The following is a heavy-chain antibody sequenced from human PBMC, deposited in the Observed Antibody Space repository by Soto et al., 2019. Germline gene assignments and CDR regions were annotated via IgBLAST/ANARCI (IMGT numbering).Heavy chain of an antibody. CDR2: INPSGGST. CDR3: ARAAVVVTATNCFDP. D-gene: IGHD2-21*02. Sequence: QVQLVQSGAEVKKPGASVKVSCKASGYTFTSYYMHWVRQAPGQGLEWMGIINPSGGSTSYAQKFQVRVTMTRDTSTSTDYMELSSLSSEDTAVYYCARAAVVVTATNCFDPWGQGTLVTVS. CDR1: GYTFTSYY. V-gene: IGHV1-46*01. J-gene: IGHJ5*02.